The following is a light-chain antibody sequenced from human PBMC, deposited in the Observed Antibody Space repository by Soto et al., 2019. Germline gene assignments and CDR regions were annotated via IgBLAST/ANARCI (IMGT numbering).Light chain of an antibody. CDR1: ESLQHRDGNTY. Sequence: DVVMTQNPLSSPVTLGQPASISCRSSESLQHRDGNTYLNWLQQRPGQPPRLLIYKVSNRFSGVPDRFSGSGAGTDFTLTISRVEAEDVGVYYCMQATQYRPYTFGQGTKLEIK. CDR2: KVS. V-gene: IGKV2-24*01. CDR3: MQATQYRPYT. J-gene: IGKJ2*01.